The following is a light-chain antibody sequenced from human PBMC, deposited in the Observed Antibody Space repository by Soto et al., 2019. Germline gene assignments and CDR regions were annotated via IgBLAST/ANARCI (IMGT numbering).Light chain of an antibody. Sequence: EIVLTQSPGTLSLSPGERATLSCRASQSVQSTTLAWYQQKPGQAPRLLIYGASTRAAGIPDRFSGGGSGTDFTLPISRLEPEAFAVYSCQQYANSSLTFGGGTKVEI. CDR1: QSVQSTT. CDR2: GAS. J-gene: IGKJ4*01. CDR3: QQYANSSLT. V-gene: IGKV3-20*01.